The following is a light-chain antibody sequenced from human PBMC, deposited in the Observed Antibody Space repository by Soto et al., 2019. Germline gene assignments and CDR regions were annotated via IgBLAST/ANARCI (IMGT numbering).Light chain of an antibody. CDR1: QSVSSY. V-gene: IGKV3-11*01. CDR3: QQRRNWPPT. CDR2: DAS. J-gene: IGKJ1*01. Sequence: EIVLTQSPATLSLSPGERATLSCRASQSVSSYLAWYQQKPGQAPRLLIYDASNRATGIPARFSGSGSGTDVTLSISSLVPEYVAVYYWQQRRNWPPTFGRGTKVEI.